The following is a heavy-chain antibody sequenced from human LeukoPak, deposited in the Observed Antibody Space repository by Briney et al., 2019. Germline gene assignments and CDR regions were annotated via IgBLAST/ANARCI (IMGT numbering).Heavy chain of an antibody. CDR2: IKEDGSEK. CDR3: ARGPFTVITFGGVRGY. Sequence: GGSLRLSCAASTFTISGYWMSWVRQAPGKGLEWVANIKEDGSEKYYVDSVEGRFTISRDNAKNSLYLQMNSLRAEDTAAYYCARGPFTVITFGGVRGYWGQGTLVTVSS. J-gene: IGHJ4*02. CDR1: TFTISGYW. V-gene: IGHV3-7*03. D-gene: IGHD3-16*01.